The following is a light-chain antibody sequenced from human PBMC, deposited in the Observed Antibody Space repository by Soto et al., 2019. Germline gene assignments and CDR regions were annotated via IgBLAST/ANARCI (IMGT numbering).Light chain of an antibody. Sequence: EIVMTQSPVTLSVSPGERATLSCRASQSVSSDLAWYQQRPGQSPRLLIYATSTRATDIPARFSGSGSETEFTLTISSLQSEDFAVYYCQQYKYGPYTFGQGTKVDIK. J-gene: IGKJ2*01. CDR1: QSVSSD. V-gene: IGKV3-15*01. CDR3: QQYKYGPYT. CDR2: ATS.